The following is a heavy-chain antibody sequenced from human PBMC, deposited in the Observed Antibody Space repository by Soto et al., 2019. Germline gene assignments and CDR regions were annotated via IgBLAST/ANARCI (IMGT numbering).Heavy chain of an antibody. Sequence: ASVKVSCKASGYTFTGYYMHWVRQAPGQGLEWMGWINPNSGGTNYAQKFQGMVTMTRDTSISTAYMELSRLRSDDTAVYYCARDWVDTAIQGHYYYYYYGMDVWGQGTTVTVSS. CDR3: ARDWVDTAIQGHYYYYYYGMDV. J-gene: IGHJ6*02. D-gene: IGHD5-18*01. CDR1: GYTFTGYY. V-gene: IGHV1-2*02. CDR2: INPNSGGT.